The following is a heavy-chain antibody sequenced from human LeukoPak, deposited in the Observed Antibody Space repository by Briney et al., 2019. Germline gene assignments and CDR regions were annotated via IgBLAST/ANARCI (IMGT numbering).Heavy chain of an antibody. CDR2: ISAYNGNT. CDR1: GYTFTSYG. Sequence: AASVKDSCKASGYTFTSYGISWVRQAPGQGLEWMGWISAYNGNTNYAQKLQGRVTMTRNTSISTAYMELSSLRSEDTAVYYCARVSSDYGSPHYGMDVWGQGTTVTVSS. J-gene: IGHJ6*02. V-gene: IGHV1-18*01. D-gene: IGHD4/OR15-4a*01. CDR3: ARVSSDYGSPHYGMDV.